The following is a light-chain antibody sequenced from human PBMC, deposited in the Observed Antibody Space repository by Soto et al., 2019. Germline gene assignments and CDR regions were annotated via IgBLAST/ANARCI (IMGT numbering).Light chain of an antibody. CDR3: QQYGSSPTWT. V-gene: IGKV3-20*01. CDR2: GAS. CDR1: QSVSSSY. J-gene: IGKJ1*01. Sequence: EIVLTQSPGTLSLSPGERATLSCRASQSVSSSYLAWYQQKPGQAPRLLIYGASSRATGIPDMFSGSGSGTDFTLTISRLEPEDFAVYYCQQYGSSPTWTFGQVTKVEIK.